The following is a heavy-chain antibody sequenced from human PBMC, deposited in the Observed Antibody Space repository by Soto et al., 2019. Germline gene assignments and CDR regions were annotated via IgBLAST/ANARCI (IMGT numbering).Heavy chain of an antibody. CDR2: IYYSGST. CDR1: GGSISSYY. V-gene: IGHV4-59*01. CDR3: ARWGYSSSWSNWFDP. J-gene: IGHJ5*02. D-gene: IGHD6-13*01. Sequence: SETLSLTCTVSGGSISSYYWSWIRQPPGKGLEWIGYIYYSGSTNYNPSLKSRVTISVDTSKNQFSLKLSSVTAADTAVYYCARWGYSSSWSNWFDPWGQGTLVTVS.